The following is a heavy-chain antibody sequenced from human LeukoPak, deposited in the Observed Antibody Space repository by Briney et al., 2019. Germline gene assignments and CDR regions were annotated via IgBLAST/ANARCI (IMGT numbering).Heavy chain of an antibody. Sequence: GGSLRLSCAASGFTFSDYYMSWIRQAPGKGLEWVANIKQDGSEKYYVDSVKGRFTISRDNAKNSLYLQMNSLRAEDTAVYYCARWIVVPAAINYYYYGMDVWGQGTTVTVSS. J-gene: IGHJ6*02. D-gene: IGHD2-2*01. CDR3: ARWIVVPAAINYYYYGMDV. CDR1: GFTFSDYY. V-gene: IGHV3-7*01. CDR2: IKQDGSEK.